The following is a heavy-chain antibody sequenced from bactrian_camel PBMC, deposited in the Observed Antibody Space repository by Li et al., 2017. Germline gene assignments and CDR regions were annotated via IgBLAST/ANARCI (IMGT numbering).Heavy chain of an antibody. CDR3: RHRVCSAPFRDY. CDR2: IRSDGST. J-gene: IGHJ4*01. CDR1: GFTCDEARRDDCD. V-gene: IGHV3S66*01. D-gene: IGHD3*01. Sequence: VQLVESGGGSAPAGGSLRLSCTASGFTCDEARRDDCDMGWYRQSTGDQDVCDLVSCIRSDGSTYYPDSVKGRFTISRDNAKNTLYLRMDNLKPEDTATYYCRHRVCSAPFRDYWGQGTQVTVS.